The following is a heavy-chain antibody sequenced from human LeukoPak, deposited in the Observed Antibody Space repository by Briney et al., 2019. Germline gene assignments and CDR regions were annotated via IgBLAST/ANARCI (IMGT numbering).Heavy chain of an antibody. Sequence: PGGSLRLSCAASGFTFSSYAMSWVRQAPGKGLEWVSAISGSGGSTYYADSVKGRFTISRDSSKSTLYLQMNSLRAEDTAVYYCARGSGYFLDFDYWGQGTLVTVSS. J-gene: IGHJ4*02. D-gene: IGHD3-22*01. CDR3: ARGSGYFLDFDY. CDR2: ISGSGGST. CDR1: GFTFSSYA. V-gene: IGHV3-23*01.